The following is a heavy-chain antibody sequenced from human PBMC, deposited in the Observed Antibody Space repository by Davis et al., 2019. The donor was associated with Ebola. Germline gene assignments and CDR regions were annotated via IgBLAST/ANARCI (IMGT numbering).Heavy chain of an antibody. J-gene: IGHJ3*01. CDR3: AKDTPNIWFDV. V-gene: IGHV3-48*01. CDR2: ISTSSSPI. CDR1: GFTFSSYS. D-gene: IGHD2-15*01. Sequence: GESLKISCAASGFTFSSYSMNWFRQAPGKGLEWISYISTSSSPIYYADSVKGRFTISRDNSKNTLHLQMNSLRVEDTAIYYCAKDTPNIWFDVWGQGTMVAVSS.